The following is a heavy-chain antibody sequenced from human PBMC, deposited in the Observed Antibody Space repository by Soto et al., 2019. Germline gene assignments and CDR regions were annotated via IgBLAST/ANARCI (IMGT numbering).Heavy chain of an antibody. J-gene: IGHJ4*02. CDR3: AKDHYYGSGSPFDY. V-gene: IGHV3-23*01. CDR1: GFSFSSYA. D-gene: IGHD3-10*01. CDR2: ISGSGGST. Sequence: GGSLTLSCAASGFSFSSYAMSWVRQAPGKGLEWVSAISGSGGSTYYADSVKGRFTISRDNSKNTLYLQMNSLRAEDTAVYYCAKDHYYGSGSPFDYWGQGTLVTVSS.